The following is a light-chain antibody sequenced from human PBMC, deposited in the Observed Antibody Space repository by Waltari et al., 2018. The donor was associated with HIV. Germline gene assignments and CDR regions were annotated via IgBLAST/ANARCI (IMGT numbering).Light chain of an antibody. Sequence: QTALTQPASVSGSPGQSITISCTGTSSDVGAYNLVSWYQQHPGKAPRLIIYDASERPAGVSNRFTGSKSGNTASLTISGLQAEDEADYYCCSYVSEIVPCVFGGGTKLTVL. CDR1: SSDVGAYNL. CDR3: CSYVSEIVPCV. V-gene: IGLV2-23*01. J-gene: IGLJ3*02. CDR2: DAS.